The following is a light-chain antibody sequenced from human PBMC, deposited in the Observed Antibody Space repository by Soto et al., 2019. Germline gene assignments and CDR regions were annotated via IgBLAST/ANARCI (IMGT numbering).Light chain of an antibody. Sequence: QSALTQPRSVSGSPGQSVTISCTGTSSDVGGYNFVSWYQQHPGEAPKLIISDVNKRPSGVPDRFSGSKSDNTATLTVSGLQTEDEADYYCCSYAGTYTWVFGGGTKLTVL. CDR1: SSDVGGYNF. J-gene: IGLJ3*02. CDR2: DVN. V-gene: IGLV2-11*01. CDR3: CSYAGTYTWV.